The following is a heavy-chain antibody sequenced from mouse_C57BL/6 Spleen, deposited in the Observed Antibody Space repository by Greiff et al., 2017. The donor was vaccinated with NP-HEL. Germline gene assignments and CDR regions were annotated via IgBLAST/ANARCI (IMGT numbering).Heavy chain of an antibody. V-gene: IGHV2-5*01. CDR3: APQLGRGYFDV. Sequence: QVQLKESGPGLVQPSQSLSITCTVSGFSLTSYGVHWVRQSPGKGLEWLGVIWRGGSTDYNAAFMSRLRVNKDNSKGQVFFRMNRLQADDTAVYYCAPQLGRGYFDVWGTGTTVTVSS. J-gene: IGHJ1*03. CDR1: GFSLTSYG. CDR2: IWRGGST. D-gene: IGHD4-1*02.